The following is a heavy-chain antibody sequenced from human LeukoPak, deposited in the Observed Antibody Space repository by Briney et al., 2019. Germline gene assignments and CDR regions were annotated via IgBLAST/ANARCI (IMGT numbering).Heavy chain of an antibody. J-gene: IGHJ4*02. CDR2: IRSSSNYM. CDR1: GLTFSSYS. V-gene: IGHV3-21*01. D-gene: IGHD6-6*01. Sequence: GGSLRLSCAASGLTFSSYSMNWVRQAPGKGLEWVSSIRSSSNYMYYADSVKGRFTISRDNAKNSLYLQMNSLRAEDTAVYYCARDHGSFWGQGTLVTVSS. CDR3: ARDHGSF.